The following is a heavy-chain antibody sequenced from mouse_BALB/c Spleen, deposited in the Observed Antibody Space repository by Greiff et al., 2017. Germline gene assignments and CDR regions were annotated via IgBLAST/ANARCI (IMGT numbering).Heavy chain of an antibody. D-gene: IGHD2-12*01. V-gene: IGHV2-6-7*01. CDR2: IWGDGST. CDR3: ARAPYDGGTWFAY. J-gene: IGHJ3*01. CDR1: GFSLTGYG. Sequence: VQLVESGPGLVAPSQSLSITCTVSGFSLTGYGVNWVRQPPGKGLEWLGMIWGDGSTDYNSALKSRLSISKDNSKSQVFLKMNSLQTDDTARYYCARAPYDGGTWFAYWGQGTLVTVSA.